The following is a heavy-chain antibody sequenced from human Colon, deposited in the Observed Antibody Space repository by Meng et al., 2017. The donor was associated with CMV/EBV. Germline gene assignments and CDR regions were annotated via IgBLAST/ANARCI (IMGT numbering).Heavy chain of an antibody. J-gene: IGHJ4*02. CDR2: IDPKSGGT. V-gene: IGHV1-2*02. Sequence: ASVKVSCKASGNTFTGYYIHWVRQTPGQGLEWMGWIDPKSGGTNYAQKFQGRVTMTWDTSLSIAYVELSRLKSDDTAVYFCASFSLNLYAPSMVGPTRPDYWGQGTRVTVSS. CDR3: ASFSLNLYAPSMVGPTRPDY. D-gene: IGHD1-26*01. CDR1: GNTFTGYY.